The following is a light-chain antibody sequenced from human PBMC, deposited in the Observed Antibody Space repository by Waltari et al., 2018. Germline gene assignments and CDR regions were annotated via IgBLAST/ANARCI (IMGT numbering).Light chain of an antibody. CDR3: CSRAGDTTYV. V-gene: IGLV2-23*02. Sequence: QSALTPPASVSGSPGQSITLPCTGTSTAVGNFNLFSWYQPHPGKAPKLMIYEVSKRPSGVSNRFSGSKSGNTASLTISGLQAEDEADYYCCSRAGDTTYVFGTGTKVTVL. CDR1: STAVGNFNL. J-gene: IGLJ1*01. CDR2: EVS.